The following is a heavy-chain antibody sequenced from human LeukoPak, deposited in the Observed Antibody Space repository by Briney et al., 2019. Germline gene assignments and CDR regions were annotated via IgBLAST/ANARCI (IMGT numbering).Heavy chain of an antibody. J-gene: IGHJ4*02. CDR3: AKDLGSFTYGQEPFDY. CDR2: IKSDGITI. Sequence: PGGSLRLSCAASGFTFSNYMMHWVRQAPGKGLVWVSRIKSDGITITYADSEKGRFTISRDNAKNTLYLQMNSLRAEDTAIYYCAKDLGSFTYGQEPFDYWGQGILVTVSS. V-gene: IGHV3-74*01. CDR1: GFTFSNYM. D-gene: IGHD3-10*01.